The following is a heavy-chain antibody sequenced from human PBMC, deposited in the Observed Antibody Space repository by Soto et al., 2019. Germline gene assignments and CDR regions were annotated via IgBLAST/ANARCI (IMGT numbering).Heavy chain of an antibody. J-gene: IGHJ4*02. CDR2: IYPGDSDT. CDR1: GYSFATYW. Sequence: GESLKISCKASGYSFATYWIGWVRQMPGKGLEGMGIIYPGDSDTRYSPSFQGQVTLSADKSISTAYLQWSSLKASDTAMYYCARPYSGRSLHYFDYWGQGTLVTVSS. CDR3: ARPYSGRSLHYFDY. V-gene: IGHV5-51*01. D-gene: IGHD1-26*01.